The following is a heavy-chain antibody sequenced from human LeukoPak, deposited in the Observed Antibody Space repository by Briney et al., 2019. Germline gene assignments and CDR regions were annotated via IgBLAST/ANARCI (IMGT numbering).Heavy chain of an antibody. CDR1: GASISSGDYY. CDR2: IYYTGSI. CDR3: ARGLLSRDYDSSGFGY. D-gene: IGHD3-22*01. V-gene: IGHV4-30-4*01. J-gene: IGHJ4*02. Sequence: SETLSLTCTVSGASISSGDYYWNWIRQSAGKGLEWIGYIYYTGSIYYNPSLKSRVIISVDTSKNQFSLNLSSVTAADTAVYYCARGLLSRDYDSSGFGYWGQGTLVTVSS.